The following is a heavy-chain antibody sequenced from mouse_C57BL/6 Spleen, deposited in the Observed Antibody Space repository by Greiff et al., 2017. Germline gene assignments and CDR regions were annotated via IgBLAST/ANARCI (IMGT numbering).Heavy chain of an antibody. Sequence: DAQLQQSGPELVTPGASVKISCKASVYMFTDYYMNWVKPSHGKSLECIGDINPNNGGTSYNQKFKGKATLTVDKSSSTAYMELRSLTSEDSAVYYCARSSGYSSAWFAYWGQGTLVTVSA. CDR2: INPNNGGT. V-gene: IGHV1-26*01. CDR3: ARSSGYSSAWFAY. CDR1: VYMFTDYY. J-gene: IGHJ3*01. D-gene: IGHD3-2*02.